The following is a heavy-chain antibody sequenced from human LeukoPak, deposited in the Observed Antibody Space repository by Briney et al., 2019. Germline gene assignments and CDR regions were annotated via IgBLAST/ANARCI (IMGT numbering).Heavy chain of an antibody. J-gene: IGHJ4*02. V-gene: IGHV5-51*01. Sequence: GESLKISCKGSGYSFTSYWIGWVRQMPGKGLEWMGIIYPGDSDTRYSPSFQGQVTISADKSISTAYLQWSSLKASDTAMYYCASSYCYGSGSYYPPPPFDYWGQGTLVTVSS. CDR2: IYPGDSDT. CDR3: ASSYCYGSGSYYPPPPFDY. D-gene: IGHD3-10*01. CDR1: GYSFTSYW.